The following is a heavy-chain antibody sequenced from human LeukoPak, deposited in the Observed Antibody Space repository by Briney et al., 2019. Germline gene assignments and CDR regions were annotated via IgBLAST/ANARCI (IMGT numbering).Heavy chain of an antibody. CDR1: GYTFTSYY. J-gene: IGHJ4*02. CDR2: INPSGGST. Sequence: ASVKVSCKASGYTFTSYYMHWVRQAPGQGLEWMGIINPSGGSTSYAQKFQGRVTMTRDTSTSTVYMELSSLRSEDSAVYYCARDLDYYDSSGTLDYWGQGTLVTVSS. D-gene: IGHD3-22*01. CDR3: ARDLDYYDSSGTLDY. V-gene: IGHV1-46*01.